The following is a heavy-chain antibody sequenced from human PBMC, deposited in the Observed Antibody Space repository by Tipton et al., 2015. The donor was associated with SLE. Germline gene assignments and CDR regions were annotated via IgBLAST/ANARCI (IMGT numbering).Heavy chain of an antibody. D-gene: IGHD1-7*01. J-gene: IGHJ3*02. V-gene: IGHV4-38-2*02. CDR1: GYSISSGYY. CDR2: IYHSGNT. CDR3: AKGELVDAFDI. Sequence: TLSLTCTVSGYSISSGYYWGWIRQPPGKGLEWIGSIYHSGNTYYNPSLNSRLTISLDTSKNQFSLKLNSVTAADTAVYYCAKGELVDAFDIWGQGTMVTVSS.